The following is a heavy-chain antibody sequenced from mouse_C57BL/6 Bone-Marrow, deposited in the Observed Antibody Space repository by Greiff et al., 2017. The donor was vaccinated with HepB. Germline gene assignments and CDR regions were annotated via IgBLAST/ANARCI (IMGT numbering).Heavy chain of an antibody. Sequence: QVQLQQSGAELVRPGASVTLSCKASGYTFTDYEMHWVKQTPVHGLEWIGAIDPETGGTAYNQKFKGKAILTADKSSSTAYMELRSLTSEDSAVYYCTDLFSYYFDYGGQGNTLTVSS. CDR2: IDPETGGT. CDR1: GYTFTDYE. J-gene: IGHJ2*01. CDR3: TDLFSYYFDY. V-gene: IGHV1-15*01. D-gene: IGHD1-1*01.